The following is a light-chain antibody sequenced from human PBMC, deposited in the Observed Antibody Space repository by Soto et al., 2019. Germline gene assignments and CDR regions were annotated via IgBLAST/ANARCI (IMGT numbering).Light chain of an antibody. CDR1: QSVSNNY. CDR2: AAS. Sequence: EIVLTQSPDTLSLSPGDRATLSCRASQSVSNNYLAWYQQTPGQAPRPLIYAASSRATGIPDRFSGSGSGTDFTLTISRLEPEDFAVYYCQQYGSSPITFGQGTRLEIK. J-gene: IGKJ5*01. CDR3: QQYGSSPIT. V-gene: IGKV3-20*01.